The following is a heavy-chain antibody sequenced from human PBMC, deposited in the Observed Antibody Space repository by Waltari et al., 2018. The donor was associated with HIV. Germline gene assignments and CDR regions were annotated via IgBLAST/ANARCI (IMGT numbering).Heavy chain of an antibody. J-gene: IGHJ4*02. D-gene: IGHD2-15*01. CDR2: IYYSGST. Sequence: QLQLQESGPGLVKPSETLSLTCTVSGGSISSSSYYWGWIRQPPGKGLEWIGSIYYSGSTYYNPCLKSRVTISVDTSKNQFSLKLSSVTAADTAVYYCARVVVAATFDYWGQGTLVTVSS. CDR3: ARVVVAATFDY. V-gene: IGHV4-39*07. CDR1: GGSISSSSYY.